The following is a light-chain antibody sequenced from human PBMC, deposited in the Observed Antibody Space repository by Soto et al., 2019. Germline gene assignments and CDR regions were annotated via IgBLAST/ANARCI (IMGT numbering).Light chain of an antibody. CDR2: DAS. V-gene: IGKV1-5*01. CDR1: QSISSW. J-gene: IGKJ1*01. CDR3: QQYNSYSWT. Sequence: DIQMTQSPSTLSASVGDTVTITCRASQSISSWLAWYQQKPGKAPKLLIYDASSLESGVPSRFSGSGSGTEFTLTISSLQPDDFATYYCQQYNSYSWTFGHGTKVDIK.